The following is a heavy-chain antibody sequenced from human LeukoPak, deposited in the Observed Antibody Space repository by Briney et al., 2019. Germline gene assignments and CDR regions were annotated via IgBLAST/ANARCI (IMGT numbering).Heavy chain of an antibody. Sequence: GRSLRLSCAASGFTFGDYAMHWVRQAPGKGLEWVSGISWNSGSIAYADSVKGRFTISRDNAKNSLYLQMNSLRAADTALYYCAKDALQDYDSTGYFYAFDIWGQGTLVTVSS. D-gene: IGHD3-22*01. CDR3: AKDALQDYDSTGYFYAFDI. J-gene: IGHJ3*02. V-gene: IGHV3-9*01. CDR2: ISWNSGSI. CDR1: GFTFGDYA.